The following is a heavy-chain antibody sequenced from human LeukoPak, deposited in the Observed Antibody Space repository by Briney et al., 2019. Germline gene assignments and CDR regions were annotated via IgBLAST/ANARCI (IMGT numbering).Heavy chain of an antibody. CDR1: GGTFNRNA. Sequence: GASVKVSCKASGGTFNRNALTWVRQAPGQGLEWVGRIVPILEIKKYAEKLQGRVTITADKSATTAYLDLSSLGSEDTAVYYCARDREMATGAFDIWGQGTMVTVSS. CDR2: IVPILEIK. D-gene: IGHD5-24*01. J-gene: IGHJ3*02. CDR3: ARDREMATGAFDI. V-gene: IGHV1-69*04.